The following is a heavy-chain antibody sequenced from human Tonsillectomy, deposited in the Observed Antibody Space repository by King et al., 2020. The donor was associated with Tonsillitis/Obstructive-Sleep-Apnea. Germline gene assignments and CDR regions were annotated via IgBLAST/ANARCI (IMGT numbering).Heavy chain of an antibody. J-gene: IGHJ6*03. Sequence: VQLVESGGGVVQPGRSLRLSCAASGFTFSSYGMHWVRQAPGKGLEWVAVISYDGSSKYYADSVKGRFTISRDNSKNTLYLQMNSLRAEDTAVYYCAKTEQLALYYYYYYMDVWGKGTTVTVSS. D-gene: IGHD1-7*01. CDR3: AKTEQLALYYYYYYMDV. CDR1: GFTFSSYG. V-gene: IGHV3-30*18. CDR2: ISYDGSSK.